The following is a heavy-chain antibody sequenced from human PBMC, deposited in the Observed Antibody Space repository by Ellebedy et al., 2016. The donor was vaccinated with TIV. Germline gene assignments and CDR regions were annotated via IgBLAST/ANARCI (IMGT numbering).Heavy chain of an antibody. CDR2: IIPIFGTA. J-gene: IGHJ6*02. CDR3: ARELGWLPRPYHPTYYYGMDV. D-gene: IGHD5-12*01. CDR1: GYTFTSYG. Sequence: SVKVSCXASGYTFTSYGISWVRQAPGQGLEWMGGIIPIFGTANYAQKFQGRVTITADESTSTAYMELSSLRSEDTAVYYCARELGWLPRPYHPTYYYGMDVWGQGTTVTVSS. V-gene: IGHV1-69*13.